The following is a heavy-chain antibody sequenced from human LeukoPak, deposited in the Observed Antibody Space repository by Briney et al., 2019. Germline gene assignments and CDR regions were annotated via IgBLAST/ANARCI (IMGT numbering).Heavy chain of an antibody. CDR3: ARGQVPAARGHNWFDP. CDR1: GWSFNEYY. V-gene: IGHV4-34*01. CDR2: INHRGDT. Sequence: SETLSLTCAVYGWSFNEYYWNWIRQSPGKGLEWIGEINHRGDTNYNPSLKSRLTISVDTSKNQFSLRLNSVTAADTAVYYCARGQVPAARGHNWFDPWGQGTLATVSS. J-gene: IGHJ5*02. D-gene: IGHD2-2*01.